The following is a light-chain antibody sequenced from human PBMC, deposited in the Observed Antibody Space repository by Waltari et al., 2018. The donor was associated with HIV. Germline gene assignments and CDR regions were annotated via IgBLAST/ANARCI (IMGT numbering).Light chain of an antibody. CDR3: QQYEKLPLT. CDR1: QSVGTY. CDR2: DTS. V-gene: IGKV3-11*01. J-gene: IGKJ4*01. Sequence: EIVLTQSPVTLSLSPGDRATLSCRASQSVGTYSAWYQQKSGQAPRLLIYDTSNRATGIPARFSGSGSGTDFTLTISSLEPEDFAVYYCQQYEKLPLTFGEGTRVDIK.